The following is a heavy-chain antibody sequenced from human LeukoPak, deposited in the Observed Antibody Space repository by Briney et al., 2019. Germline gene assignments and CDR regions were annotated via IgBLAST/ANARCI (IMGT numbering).Heavy chain of an antibody. V-gene: IGHV3-53*01. Sequence: GGSLRLSCAASGFTVSSNYMSWVRQAPGKGLEWVSVIYSGGSTYYADSVKGRFTISRDNAKNSLYLQMNSLRAEDTAVYYCARDPYSGGYSSYYYYYMDVWGKGTTVTVSS. CDR1: GFTVSSNY. J-gene: IGHJ6*03. CDR2: IYSGGST. D-gene: IGHD1-26*01. CDR3: ARDPYSGGYSSYYYYYMDV.